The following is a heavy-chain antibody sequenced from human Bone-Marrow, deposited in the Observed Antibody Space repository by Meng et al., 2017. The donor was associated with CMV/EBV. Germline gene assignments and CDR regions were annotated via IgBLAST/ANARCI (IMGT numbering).Heavy chain of an antibody. CDR2: ISGSGGST. D-gene: IGHD6-13*01. V-gene: IGHV3-23*01. Sequence: VEVLGSGGGLVRPGGHRGLSCAASGFTFSSYAMSWVRQAPGKGLEWVSAISGSGGSTYYADSVKGRFTISRDNSKNTLYLQMNSLRAEDTAVYYCAKEPLPRVDYWGQGTLVTVSS. CDR3: AKEPLPRVDY. CDR1: GFTFSSYA. J-gene: IGHJ4*02.